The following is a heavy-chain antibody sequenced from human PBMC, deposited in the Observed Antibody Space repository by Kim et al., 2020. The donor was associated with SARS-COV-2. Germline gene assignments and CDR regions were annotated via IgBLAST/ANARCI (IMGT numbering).Heavy chain of an antibody. V-gene: IGHV4-34*01. CDR2: INHSGST. Sequence: SETLSLTCAVYGGSFSGYYWSWIRQPPGKGLEWIGEINHSGSTNYNPSLKSRVTISVDTSKNQFSLKLSSVTAADTAVYYCAIAAAGTGWFDPWGQGTLV. CDR1: GGSFSGYY. D-gene: IGHD6-13*01. J-gene: IGHJ5*02. CDR3: AIAAAGTGWFDP.